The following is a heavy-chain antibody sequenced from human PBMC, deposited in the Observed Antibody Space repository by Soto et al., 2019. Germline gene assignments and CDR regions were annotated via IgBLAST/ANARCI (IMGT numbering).Heavy chain of an antibody. Sequence: QVQLVESGGGVVQPGRSLRLSCAASGFTFNSYGMHWVRQGPGNGLEWVAFISSDSTKTYYADSVTGRFTISRDNSNSALDVLMNSLTGEDTAVYYCARIRSAWSDFPYTSLDVWGQGTTVTVSS. CDR3: ARIRSAWSDFPYTSLDV. CDR2: ISSDSTKT. D-gene: IGHD1-26*01. V-gene: IGHV3-30*03. CDR1: GFTFNSYG. J-gene: IGHJ6*02.